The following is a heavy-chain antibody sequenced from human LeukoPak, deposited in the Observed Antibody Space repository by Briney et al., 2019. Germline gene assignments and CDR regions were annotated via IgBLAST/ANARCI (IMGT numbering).Heavy chain of an antibody. V-gene: IGHV5-51*01. CDR2: IYPADSET. J-gene: IGHJ4*02. CDR3: ARLSGRVVCSAGSCYIDS. Sequence: GESLKISCRVSGYAFASYWIGWVRQVPGKGLEWMGIIYPADSETKSSPSFQGQVTFSADKSVNTAYLQWSSLKASDTAMYYCARLSGRVVCSAGSCYIDSWGQGTLVTVSS. D-gene: IGHD2-15*01. CDR1: GYAFASYW.